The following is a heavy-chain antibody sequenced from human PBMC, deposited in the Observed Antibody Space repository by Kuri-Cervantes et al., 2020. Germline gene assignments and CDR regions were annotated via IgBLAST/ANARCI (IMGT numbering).Heavy chain of an antibody. CDR2: IKQDGSER. J-gene: IGHJ4*02. CDR1: GFTFSSYW. V-gene: IGHV3-7*01. Sequence: GESLKISCAASGFTFSSYWMHWVRQAPGKGLEWVANIKQDGSERSYVDSVKGRFTISRDNAKNSLYLQMNSLRAEDTAVYYCATGEVDTTMVFDYWGQGTLVTVSS. CDR3: ATGEVDTTMVFDY. D-gene: IGHD5-18*01.